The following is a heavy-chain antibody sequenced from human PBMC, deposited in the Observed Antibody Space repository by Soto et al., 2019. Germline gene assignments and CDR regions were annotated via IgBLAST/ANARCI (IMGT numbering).Heavy chain of an antibody. CDR3: ANHYEWPDS. Sequence: QVQLVESGGGVVQPGRSLRLSCAAFGFSFSSYGMHWVRQAPGKGLEWVAVISYDGSNKDYGEFVKGRFTISRDNAKNTLYLQMNSLRAEDTAVYYCANHYEWPDSWGQGTLVTVSS. D-gene: IGHD3-16*01. J-gene: IGHJ4*02. V-gene: IGHV3-30*18. CDR2: ISYDGSNK. CDR1: GFSFSSYG.